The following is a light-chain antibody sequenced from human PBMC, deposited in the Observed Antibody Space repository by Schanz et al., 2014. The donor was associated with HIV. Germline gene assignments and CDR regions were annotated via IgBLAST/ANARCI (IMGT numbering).Light chain of an antibody. CDR1: SSDLGGYNY. Sequence: QSALTQPPSASGSPGQSVTISCTGTSSDLGGYNYVSWYQQHPGKAPKLMIYDVSNRPSGVPARFSGSKSGSSASLAITGLQAEDEADYFCQSFDSSLNGVVFGGGTKLTVL. V-gene: IGLV2-8*01. CDR3: QSFDSSLNGVV. J-gene: IGLJ3*02. CDR2: DVS.